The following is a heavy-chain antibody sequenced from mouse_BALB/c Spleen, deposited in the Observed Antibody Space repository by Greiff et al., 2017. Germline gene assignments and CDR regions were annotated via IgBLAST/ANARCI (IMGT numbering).Heavy chain of an antibody. CDR1: GYTFTDYN. Sequence: VQLQQSGPELVKPGASVKIPCKASGYTFTDYNMDWVKQSHGKSLEWIGDINPNNGGTIYNQKFKGKATLTVDKSSSTAYMELRSLTSEDTAVYYCARGSPGTEYYFDYWGQGTTLTVSS. CDR2: INPNNGGT. V-gene: IGHV1-18*01. CDR3: ARGSPGTEYYFDY. J-gene: IGHJ2*01. D-gene: IGHD4-1*01.